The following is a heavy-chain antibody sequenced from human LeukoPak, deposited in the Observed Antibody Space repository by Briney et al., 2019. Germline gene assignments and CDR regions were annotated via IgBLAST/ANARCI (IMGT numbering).Heavy chain of an antibody. CDR2: IWYDGSNK. J-gene: IGHJ3*02. CDR1: GFTFSSYG. V-gene: IGHV3-33*01. CDR3: AREKRYYDILTGYYTPDAFDI. Sequence: GGSLRLSCAASGFTFSSYGMHWVRQAPGKGVEGVAVIWYDGSNKYYADSVKGRFTISRDNSKNPLYLQMNSLRAGDTAVYYCAREKRYYDILTGYYTPDAFDIWGQGTMVTVSS. D-gene: IGHD3-9*01.